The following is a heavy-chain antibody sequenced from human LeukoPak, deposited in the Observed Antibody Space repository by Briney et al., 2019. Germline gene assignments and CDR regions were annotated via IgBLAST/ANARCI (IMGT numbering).Heavy chain of an antibody. V-gene: IGHV3-21*01. J-gene: IGHJ4*02. Sequence: GGSLRLSCAASVFTFSSYSMNWVRQAPGKGLEWVSSISSSSSYIYYADSVKGRFTISRDNAKNSLYLQMNSLGAEDTAVYYCATATEGYYGSGSYSEGDYWGQGTLVTVSS. D-gene: IGHD3-10*01. CDR3: ATATEGYYGSGSYSEGDY. CDR1: VFTFSSYS. CDR2: ISSSSSYI.